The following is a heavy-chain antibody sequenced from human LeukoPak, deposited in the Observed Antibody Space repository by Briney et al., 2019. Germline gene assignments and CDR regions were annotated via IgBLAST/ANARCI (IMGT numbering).Heavy chain of an antibody. J-gene: IGHJ4*02. Sequence: GASLRLSCAASGFTFDDYGMSWVRQAPGKGLEWVSGINGSGDSTGYADSVKGRFTISRDNAKNSLYLQMNSRRAEDTALYYCARDEGYYDSSGYYHTPFFDYWGQGTLVTVSS. CDR2: INGSGDST. D-gene: IGHD3-22*01. CDR3: ARDEGYYDSSGYYHTPFFDY. CDR1: GFTFDDYG. V-gene: IGHV3-20*04.